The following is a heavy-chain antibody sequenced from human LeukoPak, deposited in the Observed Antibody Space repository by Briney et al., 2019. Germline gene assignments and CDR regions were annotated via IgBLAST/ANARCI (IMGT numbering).Heavy chain of an antibody. J-gene: IGHJ5*02. CDR1: GFTFSSYA. V-gene: IGHV3-23*01. CDR2: ISGSGGST. D-gene: IGHD3-3*01. CDR3: AKDSDFWSGPSMFDP. Sequence: GGSLRLSCAASGFTFSSYAMSWVRQAPGKGLEWVSAISGSGGSTYYADSVKGRFTISRDNSKNTLYLQMNSLRAEDTAVYYCAKDSDFWSGPSMFDPWGQETLVTVSS.